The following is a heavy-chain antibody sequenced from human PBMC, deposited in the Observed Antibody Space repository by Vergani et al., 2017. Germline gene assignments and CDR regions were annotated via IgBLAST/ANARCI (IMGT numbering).Heavy chain of an antibody. V-gene: IGHV3-15*01. D-gene: IGHD3-9*01. CDR1: GFTFSSDW. J-gene: IGHJ4*02. CDR2: IRPKTDGETT. Sequence: EVQPVESGGGLVKLGGSLRLPCTTSGFTFSSDWMSWVRQAPGKGLEWVALIRPKTDGETTDYATPVKGRFTIKRDDSKNTLYLQMNSLKTEDTAVYYCTSPAKWELRYYFDYWGGGTMVTVSS. CDR3: TSPAKWELRYYFDY.